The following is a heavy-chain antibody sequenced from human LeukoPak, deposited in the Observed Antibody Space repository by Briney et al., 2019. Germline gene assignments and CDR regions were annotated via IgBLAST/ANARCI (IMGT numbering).Heavy chain of an antibody. J-gene: IGHJ4*02. CDR3: ARVWTPMIFGVVTVPDY. V-gene: IGHV1-18*01. CDR2: ISAYNGNT. CDR1: GYTFTSYG. Sequence: ASVKVSCKASGYTFTSYGISWVRQAPGQGLEWMGWISAYNGNTNYAQKLQGRVTMTTDTSTSTAYMELRSLRSDDTAVHYCARVWTPMIFGVVTVPDYWGQGTLVTVSS. D-gene: IGHD3-3*01.